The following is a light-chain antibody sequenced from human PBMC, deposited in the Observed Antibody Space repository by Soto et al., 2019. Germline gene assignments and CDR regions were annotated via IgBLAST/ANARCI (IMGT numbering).Light chain of an antibody. CDR3: QHYNSYSEA. CDR1: QGISSW. V-gene: IGKV1D-16*01. CDR2: AAS. Sequence: DIQMTQSPGARSASVGEGVTITCRASQGISSWLAWYQQKPEKAPKSLIYAASSLQSGVPSRFSGSGSGTEFTLTISSLQPDDFATYYCQHYNSYSEAFGQGAKVDIK. J-gene: IGKJ1*01.